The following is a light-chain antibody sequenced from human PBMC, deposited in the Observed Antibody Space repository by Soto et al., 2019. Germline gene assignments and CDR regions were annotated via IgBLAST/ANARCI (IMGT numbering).Light chain of an antibody. CDR2: KAS. CDR3: QKYNSAPHT. J-gene: IGKJ4*01. Sequence: DIQMTQSPSTLSASVGDRVTITCRASQSISSWLAWYQQKPGKAPKLLIYKASSLESGVPSRFSGSGSGTEFTLTISSLQPDDFATYYCQKYNSAPHTFGGGTKVEIQ. CDR1: QSISSW. V-gene: IGKV1-5*03.